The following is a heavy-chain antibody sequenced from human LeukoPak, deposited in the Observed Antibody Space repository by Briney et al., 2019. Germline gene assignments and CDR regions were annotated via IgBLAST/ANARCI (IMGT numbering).Heavy chain of an antibody. CDR2: INPYNGET. D-gene: IGHD2-21*02. CDR3: ARGDGGHGVDFDY. CDR1: GYTFFTYG. V-gene: IGHV1-18*04. J-gene: IGHJ4*02. Sequence: GASVKVSCKASGYTFFTYGVLWVRQAPGQGLEWMGWINPYNGETKYAQKFQGRVTITTDTSTSTAKMELRSLRSDDTAVYYCARGDGGHGVDFDYWGQGTLVTVSS.